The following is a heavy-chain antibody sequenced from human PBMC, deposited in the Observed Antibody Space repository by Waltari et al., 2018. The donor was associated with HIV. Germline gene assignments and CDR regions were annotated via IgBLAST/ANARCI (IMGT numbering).Heavy chain of an antibody. D-gene: IGHD3-10*02. CDR3: GRGIKYVHP. CDR1: GFSLADNY. Sequence: EGQLVQSGGLLIQPGGSLRLSCKASGFSLADNYVTWVRQAPGMGLEWIGVIYSDGETHYKDSVKGRFYLSRDTSRTSVYLQMDSLVFDDTAVYYCGRGIKYVHPWGQGALVSVSS. CDR2: IYSDGET. V-gene: IGHV3-53*02. J-gene: IGHJ5*02.